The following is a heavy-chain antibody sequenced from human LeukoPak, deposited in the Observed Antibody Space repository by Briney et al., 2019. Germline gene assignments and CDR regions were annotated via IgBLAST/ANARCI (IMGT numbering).Heavy chain of an antibody. Sequence: SETLSLTCTVSGGSISSYYWSWIRQPTGKGLEWIGYIYYSGSTNYNPSLKSRVTISVDTSKNQFSLKLSSVTAADTAVYYCARGRRTGTTGDYWGQGTLVTVSS. CDR2: IYYSGST. V-gene: IGHV4-59*01. D-gene: IGHD1-14*01. CDR1: GGSISSYY. J-gene: IGHJ4*02. CDR3: ARGRRTGTTGDY.